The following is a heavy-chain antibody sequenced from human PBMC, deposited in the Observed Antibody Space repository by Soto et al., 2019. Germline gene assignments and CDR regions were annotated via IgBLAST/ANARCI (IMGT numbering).Heavy chain of an antibody. CDR1: GGSISSYY. CDR2: IYYSGST. V-gene: IGHV4-59*01. Sequence: PLETLSLTCTVSGGSISSYYWSWIRQPPGKGLEWIGYIYYSGSTNYNPSLKSRVTISVDTSKNQFSLKLSSVTAADTAVYYCARVSNSLLTYYDFWSGYVVGAFDIWGQGTMVTVSS. J-gene: IGHJ3*02. D-gene: IGHD3-3*01. CDR3: ARVSNSLLTYYDFWSGYVVGAFDI.